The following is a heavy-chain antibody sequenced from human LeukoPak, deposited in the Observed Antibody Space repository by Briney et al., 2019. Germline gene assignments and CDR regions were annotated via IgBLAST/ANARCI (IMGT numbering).Heavy chain of an antibody. CDR3: ASGAEGDSSSSEGFDP. Sequence: SQTLSLTCTVSGGSISSGGYYWSWIRQHPGKGLEWIGYIYYSGSTYYNPSLKSRVTISVDTSKSQFSLKLSSVTAADTAVYYWASGAEGDSSSSEGFDPWGQGTLVTVAS. CDR2: IYYSGST. J-gene: IGHJ5*02. D-gene: IGHD6-6*01. V-gene: IGHV4-31*03. CDR1: GGSISSGGYY.